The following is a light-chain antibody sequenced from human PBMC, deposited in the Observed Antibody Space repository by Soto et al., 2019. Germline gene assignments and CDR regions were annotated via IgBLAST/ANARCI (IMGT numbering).Light chain of an antibody. J-gene: IGKJ4*01. CDR3: QQRSNWPLT. CDR2: DAS. Sequence: VLTQSPDSLAVSLGERATINCKSSQTILYTSNNKNCLAWYQHKPGQAPRLLIYDASNRATGIPARFSGSGSGTDFTLTISSLEPEDFAVYYCQQRSNWPLTFGGGTKVDI. CDR1: QTILYTSNNKNC. V-gene: IGKV3-11*01.